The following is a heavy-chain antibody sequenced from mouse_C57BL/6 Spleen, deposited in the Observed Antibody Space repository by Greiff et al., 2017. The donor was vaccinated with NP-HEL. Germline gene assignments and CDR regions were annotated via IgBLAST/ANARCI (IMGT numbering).Heavy chain of an antibody. D-gene: IGHD2-4*01. CDR1: GYTFTDYN. CDR3: ARPDYDGAHFAY. V-gene: IGHV1-18*01. CDR2: INPNNGGT. J-gene: IGHJ3*01. Sequence: EVQLQQSGPELVKPGASVKIPCKASGYTFTDYNMDWVKQSHGKSLEWIGDINPNNGGTNYNQKFKGKATLTVDKSSSTAYMELRSLTSEDTAVYYCARPDYDGAHFAYWGQGTLVTVSA.